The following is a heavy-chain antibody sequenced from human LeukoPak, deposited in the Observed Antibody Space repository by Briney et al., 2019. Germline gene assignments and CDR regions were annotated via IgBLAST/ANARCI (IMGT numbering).Heavy chain of an antibody. D-gene: IGHD3-22*01. J-gene: IGHJ3*02. V-gene: IGHV1-69*05. CDR3: ARERASSGYHQAFDI. CDR2: IIPIFGTA. Sequence: SVKVSCKASGGTFSSYAISWVRQAPGQGLEWMGGIIPIFGTANYAQKFQGRVTITTDEPTSTAYMELSSLRSEDTAVYYCARERASSGYHQAFDIWGQGTMVTVSS. CDR1: GGTFSSYA.